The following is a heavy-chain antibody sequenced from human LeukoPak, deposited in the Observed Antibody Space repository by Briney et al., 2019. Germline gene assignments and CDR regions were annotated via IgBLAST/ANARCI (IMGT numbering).Heavy chain of an antibody. V-gene: IGHV3-30*04. CDR2: IGYDGKNK. Sequence: GSLRLSCAASGFTFSSQPMHWVRHTTGKGLEWVALIGYDGKNKYYADSVNGRFTISRDNTKNTLYLQMNSLRPEDMGAYYCVRPMTTTRNFEHWGQGTLVTVSS. CDR1: GFTFSSQP. D-gene: IGHD1-1*01. CDR3: VRPMTTTRNFEH. J-gene: IGHJ4*02.